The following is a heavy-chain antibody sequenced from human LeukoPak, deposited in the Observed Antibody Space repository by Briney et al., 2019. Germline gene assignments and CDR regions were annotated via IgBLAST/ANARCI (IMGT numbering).Heavy chain of an antibody. V-gene: IGHV5-51*01. CDR2: IYPDDSDT. CDR3: ARLYDSGSYYNSNFGC. Sequence: GESLKISCKGSGYRFTSYWIGWVRQMPGKGLEWMGIIYPDDSDTRYSPSFQGQVTISADKSISTAYLQWSSLKASDTAMYYCARLYDSGSYYNSNFGCWGQGTLVTVSS. D-gene: IGHD3-10*01. CDR1: GYRFTSYW. J-gene: IGHJ4*02.